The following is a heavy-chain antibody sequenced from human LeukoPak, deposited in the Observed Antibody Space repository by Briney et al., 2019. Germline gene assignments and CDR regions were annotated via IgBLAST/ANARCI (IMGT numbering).Heavy chain of an antibody. D-gene: IGHD6-13*01. CDR3: ARIASHSSSWYDGGY. Sequence: PGGSPRLSCAASGFTLSSFWMHWVRQAPGKGLVWVSRINSDGSSTTYADSVKGRFTISRDNAKNTLYLQMNSLRAEDTGVYYCARIASHSSSWYDGGYWGQGTLVTVSS. V-gene: IGHV3-74*01. CDR2: INSDGSST. CDR1: GFTLSSFW. J-gene: IGHJ4*02.